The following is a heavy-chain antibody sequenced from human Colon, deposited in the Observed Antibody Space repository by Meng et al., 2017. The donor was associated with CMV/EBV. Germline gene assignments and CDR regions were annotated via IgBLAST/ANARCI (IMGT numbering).Heavy chain of an antibody. D-gene: IGHD3-3*01. V-gene: IGHV1-58*01. J-gene: IGHJ6*02. Sequence: SVKVSCKASGFTFTSSAVQWVRQARGQRLEWIGWIVVGSGNTNYAQKFQERVTITRDMSTSTAYMELSSLRSEDTAVYYCAASVVEWLSSPFYGMDVWGQGTTVIVSS. CDR1: GFTFTSSA. CDR2: IVVGSGNT. CDR3: AASVVEWLSSPFYGMDV.